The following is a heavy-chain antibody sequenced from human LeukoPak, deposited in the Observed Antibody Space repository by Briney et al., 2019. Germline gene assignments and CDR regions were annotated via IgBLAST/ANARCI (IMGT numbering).Heavy chain of an antibody. D-gene: IGHD1-14*01. V-gene: IGHV1-69*05. CDR3: ATGGPLTGY. CDR2: IIPIFGTA. Sequence: GASVKVSCKASGGTFSSYAISWVRQAPGQGLEWMGGIIPIFGTANYAQKLQGRVTMTTDTSTSTAYMELRSLRSDDTAVYYCATGGPLTGYWGQGTLVTVSS. CDR1: GGTFSSYA. J-gene: IGHJ4*02.